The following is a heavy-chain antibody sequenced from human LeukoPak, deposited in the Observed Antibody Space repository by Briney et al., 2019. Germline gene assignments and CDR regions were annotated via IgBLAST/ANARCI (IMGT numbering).Heavy chain of an antibody. D-gene: IGHD3-10*01. CDR2: IFHTGHT. CDR3: ARGFYGAGSHVDY. J-gene: IGHJ4*02. V-gene: IGHV4-30-2*01. Sequence: SQTLSLTCAVSGGSISSGDFPWSWIRKPPGKGLEWIGYIFHTGHTSYNPSLKSRVTISVDMSKNQLSLRLTSVTAADTAVYYCARGFYGAGSHVDYWGQGTLVTVSS. CDR1: GGSISSGDFP.